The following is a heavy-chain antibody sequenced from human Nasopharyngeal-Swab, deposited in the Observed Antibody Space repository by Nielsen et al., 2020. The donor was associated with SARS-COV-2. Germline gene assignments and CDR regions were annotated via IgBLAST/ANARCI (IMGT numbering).Heavy chain of an antibody. Sequence: GESLKISCAASGFTFSSYGMHWVRQAPGKGLEWVAVIWYDRSNKYYADSVKGRFTISRDNSKNTLYLQMNSLRAEDTAVYYCARELAAAGTGGNWGQGTLVTVSS. CDR2: IWYDRSNK. CDR1: GFTFSSYG. V-gene: IGHV3-33*01. D-gene: IGHD6-13*01. CDR3: ARELAAAGTGGN. J-gene: IGHJ4*02.